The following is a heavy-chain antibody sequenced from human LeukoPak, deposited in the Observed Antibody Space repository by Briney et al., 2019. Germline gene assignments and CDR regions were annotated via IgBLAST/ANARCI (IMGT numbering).Heavy chain of an antibody. J-gene: IGHJ4*02. CDR1: GYTFTGYY. D-gene: IGHD3-9*01. CDR2: FNPNSGGT. CDR3: ARGLRYFDWLLSFDY. Sequence: ASVTVSCKASGYTFTGYYMHWVRQAPGQGREWMGLFNPNSGGTNYAQKFQGRVTMTRDTSISTAYMELSRLRSDDTAVYYCARGLRYFDWLLSFDYWGQGTLVTVSS. V-gene: IGHV1-2*02.